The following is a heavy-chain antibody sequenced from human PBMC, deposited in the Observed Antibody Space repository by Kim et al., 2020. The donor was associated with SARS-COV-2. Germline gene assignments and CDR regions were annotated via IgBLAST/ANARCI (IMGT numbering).Heavy chain of an antibody. CDR2: INAGNGNT. CDR3: ARGKGAARPLGWFDP. J-gene: IGHJ5*02. CDR1: GYTFTSYA. D-gene: IGHD6-6*01. Sequence: ASVKVSCKASGYTFTSYAMHWVRQAPGQRLEWMGWINAGNGNTKYSQKFQGRVTITRDTSASTAYMELSSLRSEDTAVYYCARGKGAARPLGWFDPWGQGTLVTVSS. V-gene: IGHV1-3*01.